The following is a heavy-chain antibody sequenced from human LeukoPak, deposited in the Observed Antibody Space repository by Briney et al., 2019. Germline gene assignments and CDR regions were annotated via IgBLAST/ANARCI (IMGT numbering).Heavy chain of an antibody. J-gene: IGHJ3*02. D-gene: IGHD3-22*01. Sequence: GESLKISCKGFGYSFTSYWIGWVRQMPGKGLEWMGIIYPGDSDTRYSPSFQGQVTISADKSISTAYLQWSSLKASDTAMYYCARHPGPNYYDSTGYDDAFDMWGQGTMVTVSS. CDR3: ARHPGPNYYDSTGYDDAFDM. CDR2: IYPGDSDT. CDR1: GYSFTSYW. V-gene: IGHV5-51*01.